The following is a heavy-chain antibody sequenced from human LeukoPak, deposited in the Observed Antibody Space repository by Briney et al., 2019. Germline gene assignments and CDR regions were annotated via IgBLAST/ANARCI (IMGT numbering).Heavy chain of an antibody. Sequence: GESLKISCTASGYNFMNYWVGWVRQMPGKGLEWMGIIYPGDSDTRISPSFQGQVTMSVDKSISTAYVQWSSLRASDTAMYYCATGDHSGSSSAFDYWGQGTLVTVSS. CDR3: ATGDHSGSSSAFDY. D-gene: IGHD6-6*01. V-gene: IGHV5-51*01. J-gene: IGHJ4*02. CDR2: IYPGDSDT. CDR1: GYNFMNYW.